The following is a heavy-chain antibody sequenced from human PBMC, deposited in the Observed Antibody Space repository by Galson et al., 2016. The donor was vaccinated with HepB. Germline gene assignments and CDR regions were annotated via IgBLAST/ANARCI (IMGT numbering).Heavy chain of an antibody. D-gene: IGHD2-2*01. Sequence: SETLSLTCAVSGASISDSNWWTWVRQAPGKGLEWLGEIYHTGTTNNTSFLNSRFTLSVDKSRNQFSLNVTSVTAAATAVYYCARAAVVPGARMLFDPWGQGTLVTVSS. CDR3: ARAAVVPGARMLFDP. J-gene: IGHJ5*02. CDR2: IYHTGTT. V-gene: IGHV4-4*02. CDR1: GASISDSNW.